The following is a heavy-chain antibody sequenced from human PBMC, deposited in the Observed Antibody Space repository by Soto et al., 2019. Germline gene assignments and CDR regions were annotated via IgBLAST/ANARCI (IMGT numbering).Heavy chain of an antibody. J-gene: IGHJ4*02. CDR2: IYYSGST. D-gene: IGHD6-6*01. CDR1: GGSISSSSYY. V-gene: IGHV4-39*01. CDR3: RTVTARPDY. Sequence: QLQLQESGPGLVKPSETLSLTCTVSGGSISSSSYYWGWIRQPPGKGLEWIGSIYYSGSTYYNPSLKSRVXXXXXXXXXXXXXXLSSVTAADTAVYYCRTVTARPDYWGQGTLVTVSS.